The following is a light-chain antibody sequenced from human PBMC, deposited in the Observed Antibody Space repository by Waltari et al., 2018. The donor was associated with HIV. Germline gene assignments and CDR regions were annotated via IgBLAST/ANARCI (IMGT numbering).Light chain of an antibody. CDR1: RCNIGSNP. Sequence: QSVLAPPPSASGTPGQRVPISCSGSRCNIGSNPGNWYQHFPGTAPKRLIYGDSLRPSGVPARFSGSKFGTSASLVITGLQSGDEADYYCSTWDDRLNGPVVFGGGTRLTVL. CDR3: STWDDRLNGPVV. J-gene: IGLJ2*01. V-gene: IGLV1-44*01. CDR2: GDS.